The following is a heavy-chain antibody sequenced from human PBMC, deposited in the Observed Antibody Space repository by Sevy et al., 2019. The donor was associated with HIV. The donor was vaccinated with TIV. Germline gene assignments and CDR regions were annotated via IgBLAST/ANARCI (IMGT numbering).Heavy chain of an antibody. D-gene: IGHD5-18*01. CDR1: GFTFSSYG. CDR3: ARRGYSYGEPNFDY. V-gene: IGHV3-33*01. J-gene: IGHJ4*02. CDR2: IWYDGSNK. Sequence: GGSLSLSCAASGFTFSSYGMHWVRQAPGKGLEWVAVIWYDGSNKYYADSVKGRFTISRDNSKNTLYLQMNSLRAEDTAVYYCARRGYSYGEPNFDYWGQGTLVTVSS.